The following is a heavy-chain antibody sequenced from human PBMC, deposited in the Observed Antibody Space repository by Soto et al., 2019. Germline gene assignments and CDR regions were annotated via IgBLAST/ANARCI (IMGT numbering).Heavy chain of an antibody. CDR2: MNPNSGNT. V-gene: IGHV1-8*01. Sequence: ASVKVSCKASGYTFTSYDINWVLQATGQGLEWMGWMNPNSGNTGYAQKFQGRVTMTRDTSISTAYMELSRLRSDDTAVYYCARHGAAAGMDYYYYGMDVWGQGTTVTVSS. J-gene: IGHJ6*02. CDR1: GYTFTSYD. CDR3: ARHGAAAGMDYYYYGMDV. D-gene: IGHD6-13*01.